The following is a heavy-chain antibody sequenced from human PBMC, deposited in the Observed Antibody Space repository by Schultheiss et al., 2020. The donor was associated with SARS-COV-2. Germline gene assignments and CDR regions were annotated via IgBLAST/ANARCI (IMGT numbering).Heavy chain of an antibody. V-gene: IGHV4-61*02. D-gene: IGHD6-13*01. CDR1: GGSISSSSYY. Sequence: SETLSLTCTVSGGSISSSSYYWSWIRQPPGKGLEWIGRIYTSGSTNYNPSLKSRVTISVDTSKNQFSLKLSSVTAADTAVYYCARDGGGSSWYVHWGQGTLVTVSS. J-gene: IGHJ5*02. CDR3: ARDGGGSSWYVH. CDR2: IYTSGST.